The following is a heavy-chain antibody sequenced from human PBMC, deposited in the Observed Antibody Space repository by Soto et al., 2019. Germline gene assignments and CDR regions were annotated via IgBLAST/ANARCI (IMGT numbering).Heavy chain of an antibody. J-gene: IGHJ6*02. D-gene: IGHD6-6*01. CDR2: FDPEDGET. CDR3: ATDYPQLGPYYYYYGMDV. CDR1: GYTLTELS. V-gene: IGHV1-24*01. Sequence: GASVKVSCKVSGYTLTELSMHWVRQAPGKGLEWMGGFDPEDGETIYAQKFQGRVTMTEDTSTDTAYMELSSLRSEDTAVYYCATDYPQLGPYYYYYGMDVWGQGTTVTVYS.